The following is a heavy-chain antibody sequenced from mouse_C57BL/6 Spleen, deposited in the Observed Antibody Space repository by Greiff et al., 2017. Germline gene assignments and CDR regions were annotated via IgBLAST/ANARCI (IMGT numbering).Heavy chain of an antibody. CDR3: ARGYYGSSPYYAMDY. CDR2: INPNNGGT. D-gene: IGHD1-1*01. CDR1: GYTFTDYN. Sequence: EVQLQQSGPELVKPGASVKMSCKASGYTFTDYNMHWVKQSHGKSLEWIGYINPNNGGTSYNQKFKGKATLTVNKSSSTAYMELRSLTSEDSAVYYCARGYYGSSPYYAMDYWGQGTSVTVSS. J-gene: IGHJ4*01. V-gene: IGHV1-22*01.